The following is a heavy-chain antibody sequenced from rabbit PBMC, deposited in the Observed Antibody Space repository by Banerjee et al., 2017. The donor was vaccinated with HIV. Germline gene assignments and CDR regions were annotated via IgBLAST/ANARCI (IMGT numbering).Heavy chain of an antibody. CDR2: IDTGDGNT. CDR3: ARRADYAGGGNFNL. V-gene: IGHV1S45*01. J-gene: IGHJ4*01. Sequence: QEQLEESGGDLVKPGASLTLTCTASGFSFSSGYDMCWVRQAPGKGLEWIACIDTGDGNTYYASWANGRFTISSHNAQNTLYLQLNSLTAADTATYFCARRADYAGGGNFNLWGPGTLVTVS. CDR1: GFSFSSGYD. D-gene: IGHD4-2*01.